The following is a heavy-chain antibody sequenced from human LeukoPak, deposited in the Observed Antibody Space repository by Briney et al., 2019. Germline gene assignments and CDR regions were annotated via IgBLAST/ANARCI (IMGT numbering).Heavy chain of an antibody. J-gene: IGHJ6*03. V-gene: IGHV1-2*02. CDR1: GYTFTGYY. Sequence: ASVTVSCKASGYTFTGYYMHWVRQAPGQGLEWMGWINPNSGGTNYAQKFQGRVTMTRDTSISTAYMELSRLRSDDTAVYYCARGDYDILTGYADYYYYMDVWGKGTTVTISS. D-gene: IGHD3-9*01. CDR2: INPNSGGT. CDR3: ARGDYDILTGYADYYYYMDV.